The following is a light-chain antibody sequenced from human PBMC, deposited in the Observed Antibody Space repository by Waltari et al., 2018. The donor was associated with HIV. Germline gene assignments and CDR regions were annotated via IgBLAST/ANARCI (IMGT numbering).Light chain of an antibody. CDR2: EDN. CDR3: QSYDSSNHWV. CDR1: SGSIASNY. Sequence: NFMLTQPHSVSESPGKTVTISCTGSSGSIASNYVQWYQQRPGSAPTTVIYEDNQRPACVPDRCSGSIDSASNSASLTSSGRKTEDEADDYCQSYDSSNHWVFGGGTKLTVL. J-gene: IGLJ3*02. V-gene: IGLV6-57*02.